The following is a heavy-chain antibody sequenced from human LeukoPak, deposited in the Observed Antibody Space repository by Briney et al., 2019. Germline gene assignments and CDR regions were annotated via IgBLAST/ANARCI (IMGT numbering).Heavy chain of an antibody. CDR2: INHNGNVN. J-gene: IGHJ6*02. CDR1: GLTFSSYA. CDR3: ARGGGLDV. Sequence: GGSLRLSCAASGLTFSSYAMSWDRQAPGRGLEWVASINHNGNVNYYVDSVKGRFTISRDNAKNSLYLQMSNLRAEDTAVYFCARGGGLDVWGQGATVTVSS. V-gene: IGHV3-7*03. D-gene: IGHD3-16*01.